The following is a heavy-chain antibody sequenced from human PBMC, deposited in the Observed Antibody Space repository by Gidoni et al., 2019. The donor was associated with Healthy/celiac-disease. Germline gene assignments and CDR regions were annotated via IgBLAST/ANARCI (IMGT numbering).Heavy chain of an antibody. V-gene: IGHV4-31*11. D-gene: IGHD2-2*02. J-gene: IGHJ4*02. Sequence: QVQLQESGPGLVKPSQTLSLTCAVSGGSISSGGYYWSWIRQHPGKGLGWIGYIYYSGSTYYNPSLKSRVTISVDTSKNQFSLKLSSVTAADTAVYYCARDCSSTSCYTRYFDYWGQGTLVTVSS. CDR1: GGSISSGGYY. CDR2: IYYSGST. CDR3: ARDCSSTSCYTRYFDY.